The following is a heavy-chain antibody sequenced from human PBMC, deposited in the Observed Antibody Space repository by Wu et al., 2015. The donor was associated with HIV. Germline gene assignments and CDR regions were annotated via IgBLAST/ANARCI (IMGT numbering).Heavy chain of an antibody. CDR3: ATLGTRYSGSYSLGY. CDR2: IIPIFGTA. J-gene: IGHJ4*02. CDR1: GGTFSSYT. D-gene: IGHD1-26*01. V-gene: IGHV1-69*05. Sequence: QVQLVQSGAEVKKPGSSVKVSCKASGGTFSSYTISWVRQAPGQGLEWMGGIIPIFGTANYAQKFQGRVTITTDESTSTAYMELSSLGSEDTAVYYCATLGTRYSGSYSLGYWGQGTLVTVSS.